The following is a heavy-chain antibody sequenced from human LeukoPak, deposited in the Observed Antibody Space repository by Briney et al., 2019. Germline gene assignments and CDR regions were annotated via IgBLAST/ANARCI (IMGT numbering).Heavy chain of an antibody. CDR1: GFTFRSYA. D-gene: IGHD3-3*01. CDR3: AKDWYYDFWSGYSYFDY. Sequence: GGSLRLSCEASGFTFRSYAMSWVRQAPGKGLEWVSAIRGSGGSTYYADSVKGRFTISRDNSKNTLYLQMNSLRAEDTAVYYCAKDWYYDFWSGYSYFDYWGQGTLVTVSS. V-gene: IGHV3-23*01. J-gene: IGHJ4*02. CDR2: IRGSGGST.